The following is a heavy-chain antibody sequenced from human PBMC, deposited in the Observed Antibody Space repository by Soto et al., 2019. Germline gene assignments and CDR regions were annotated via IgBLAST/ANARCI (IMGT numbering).Heavy chain of an antibody. D-gene: IGHD3-22*01. CDR3: ARDNYVSSGYPYS. Sequence: SETLSLTCTVSGGSISSYYWSWIRQPPGKGLEWIGYIYYSGSTNYNPSLKSRVPISVDTSKNQFSLKLSSVTAADTAVYYCARDNYVSSGYPYSWGQGTLVTVSS. CDR1: GGSISSYY. V-gene: IGHV4-59*01. CDR2: IYYSGST. J-gene: IGHJ4*02.